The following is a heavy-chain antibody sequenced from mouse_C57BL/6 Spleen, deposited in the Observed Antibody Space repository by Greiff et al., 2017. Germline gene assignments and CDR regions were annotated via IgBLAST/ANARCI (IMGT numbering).Heavy chain of an antibody. D-gene: IGHD1-1*01. Sequence: QVQLQQPGAELVMPGASVKLSCKASGYTFTSYWMHWVKQRPGQGLEWIGEIDPSDSYTNYNQKFKGKSTLTVDKSSSTAYMQLSSLTSEDSAVYYCARSPSYGSSPYYFDYWGQGTTLTVSS. V-gene: IGHV1-69*01. CDR1: GYTFTSYW. J-gene: IGHJ2*01. CDR3: ARSPSYGSSPYYFDY. CDR2: IDPSDSYT.